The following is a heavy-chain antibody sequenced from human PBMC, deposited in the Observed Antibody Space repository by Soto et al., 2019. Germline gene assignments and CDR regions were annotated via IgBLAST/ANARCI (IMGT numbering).Heavy chain of an antibody. V-gene: IGHV4-34*01. CDR3: ARGCPEIGYRYGWVRYYYYYGMDV. CDR2: INHSGST. J-gene: IGHJ6*02. CDR1: GGSFSGYY. Sequence: SETLSLTCAVYGGSFSGYYWSWIRQPPGKGLEWIGEINHSGSTNYNPSLKSRVTISVDTSKNQFSLKLISVTAADTAVYYGARGCPEIGYRYGWVRYYYYYGMDVWGQGTTVTVSS. D-gene: IGHD5-18*01.